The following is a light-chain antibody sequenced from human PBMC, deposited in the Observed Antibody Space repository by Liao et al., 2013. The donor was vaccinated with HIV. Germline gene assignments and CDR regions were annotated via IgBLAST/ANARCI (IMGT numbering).Light chain of an antibody. J-gene: IGLJ2*01. CDR1: GLGDKF. CDR2: EDS. CDR3: QTWDNTFVA. Sequence: SYELTQPPSVAVSAGQTASITCSGQGLGDKFTCWFQQRPGQSPVMIIYEDSKRPSGIPERFSASNSGDTATLTISGTQPLDEADYFCQTWDNTFVAFGGGTRLTVL. V-gene: IGLV3-1*01.